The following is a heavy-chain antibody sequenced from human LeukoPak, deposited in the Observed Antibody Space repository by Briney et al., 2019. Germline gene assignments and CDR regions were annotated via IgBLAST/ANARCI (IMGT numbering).Heavy chain of an antibody. CDR2: INHSGST. V-gene: IGHV4-34*01. J-gene: IGHJ5*02. CDR3: ARDRRRTKPPGGTPHVWFDP. Sequence: PSETLSLTCAVYGGSFSGYYWSWIRQPPGKGLEWIGEINHSGSTNYNPSLKSRVTISVDTSKNQFSLKLSSVTAADTAVYYCARDRRRTKPPGGTPHVWFDPWGQGTLVTVSS. CDR1: GGSFSGYY. D-gene: IGHD1-7*01.